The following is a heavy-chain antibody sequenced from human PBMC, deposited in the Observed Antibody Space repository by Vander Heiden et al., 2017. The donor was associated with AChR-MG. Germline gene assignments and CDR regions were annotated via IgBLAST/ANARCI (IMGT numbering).Heavy chain of an antibody. Sequence: QVQLVQSGAEVKKPGASVKVSCKASGYTFTSYGISWVRQAPGQGLEWMGWISAYNGNTNYAQKLQGRVTMTTDTSTSTAYMELRSLRSDDTAVYYCARVVYYDFWSGSYYYYYYMDVWGKGTTVTVSS. CDR2: ISAYNGNT. V-gene: IGHV1-18*01. J-gene: IGHJ6*03. CDR1: GYTFTSYG. CDR3: ARVVYYDFWSGSYYYYYYMDV. D-gene: IGHD3-3*01.